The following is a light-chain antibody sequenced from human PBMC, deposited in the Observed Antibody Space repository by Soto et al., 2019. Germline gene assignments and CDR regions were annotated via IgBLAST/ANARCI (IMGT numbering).Light chain of an antibody. J-gene: IGKJ3*01. V-gene: IGKV3-15*01. CDR3: QQYNNWPRVT. CDR2: GAS. CDR1: QSVSSN. Sequence: EIVMTQSPATLSESPGERATLSCRASQSVSSNLAWYQQKPGQAPRLLIYGASTRATGIPARFSGSGSGTEFTLTISSLQSEDFAVYYCQQYNNWPRVTFGPGTKVDIK.